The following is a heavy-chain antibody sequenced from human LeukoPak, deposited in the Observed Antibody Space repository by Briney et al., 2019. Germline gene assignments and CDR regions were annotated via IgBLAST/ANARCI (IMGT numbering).Heavy chain of an antibody. J-gene: IGHJ4*02. D-gene: IGHD3-10*01. V-gene: IGHV4-34*01. Sequence: PSETLSLTCAVYGGSFSGYYWSWIRQPPGKGLEWIGEINHSGSTNYNPSLKSRVTISVDTSKNQFSLRLSSVTAADTAVYYCARLYYYGSGSLSGGYWGQGTLVTVSS. CDR2: INHSGST. CDR3: ARLYYYGSGSLSGGY. CDR1: GGSFSGYY.